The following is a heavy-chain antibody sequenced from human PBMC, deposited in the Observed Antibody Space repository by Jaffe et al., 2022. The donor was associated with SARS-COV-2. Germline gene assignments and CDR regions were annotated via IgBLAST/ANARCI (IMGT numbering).Heavy chain of an antibody. D-gene: IGHD6-13*01. CDR2: ISGSGGST. V-gene: IGHV3-23*04. CDR1: GFTFSSYA. Sequence: EVQLVESGGGLVQPGGSLRLSCAASGFTFSSYAMSWVRQAPGKGLEWVSAISGSGGSTYYADSVKGRFTISRDNSKNTLYLQMNSLRAEDTAVYYCAKDAKPQRSWLPGARSPGGPTFDYWGQGTLVTVSS. CDR3: AKDAKPQRSWLPGARSPGGPTFDY. J-gene: IGHJ4*02.